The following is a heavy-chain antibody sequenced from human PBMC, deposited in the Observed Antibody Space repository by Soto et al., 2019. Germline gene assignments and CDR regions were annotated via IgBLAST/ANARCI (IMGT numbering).Heavy chain of an antibody. D-gene: IGHD2-15*01. CDR2: ISAYNGNT. J-gene: IGHJ6*02. CDR3: AREGLDIVVVVAATRYYYYGMDV. V-gene: IGHV1-18*01. CDR1: GYTFTSYG. Sequence: GASVKVSCKASGYTFTSYGISWVRQAPGLGLEWMGWISAYNGNTNYAQKLQGRVTMTTDTSTSTAYMELRSLRSDDTAVYYCAREGLDIVVVVAATRYYYYGMDVWGQGTTVTVSS.